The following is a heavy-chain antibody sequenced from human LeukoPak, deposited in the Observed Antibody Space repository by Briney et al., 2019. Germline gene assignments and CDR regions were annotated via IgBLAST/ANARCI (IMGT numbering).Heavy chain of an antibody. V-gene: IGHV1-69*06. CDR3: ARVPTLVTSSRSFNPWFDP. CDR1: GYTFTSYG. Sequence: GASVKVSCKASGYTFTSYGISWVRQAPGQGLEWMGGIIPIFGAANYAQKFQDRVTITADKSTSTAYMELSSLTSEDTAVYYCARVPTLVTSSRSFNPWFDPWGQGTLVTVSS. CDR2: IIPIFGAA. D-gene: IGHD2-21*02. J-gene: IGHJ5*02.